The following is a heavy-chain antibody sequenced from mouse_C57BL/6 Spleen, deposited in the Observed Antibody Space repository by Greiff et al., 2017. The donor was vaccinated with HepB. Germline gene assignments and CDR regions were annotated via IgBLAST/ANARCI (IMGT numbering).Heavy chain of an antibody. Sequence: QVQLQQSGPELVKPGASVKISCKASGYAFSSSWMNWVKQRPGKGLEWIGRIYPGDGDTNYNGKFKGKATLTADKSSSTAYMQLSSLTSEDSAVYFCARSESPWFAYWGQGTLVTVSA. CDR3: ARSESPWFAY. D-gene: IGHD6-2*01. CDR1: GYAFSSSW. CDR2: IYPGDGDT. V-gene: IGHV1-82*01. J-gene: IGHJ3*01.